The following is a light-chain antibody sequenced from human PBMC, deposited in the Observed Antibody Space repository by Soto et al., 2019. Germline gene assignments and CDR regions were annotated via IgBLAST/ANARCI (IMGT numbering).Light chain of an antibody. CDR1: SSNIGAGYD. CDR3: QSYESSLSGSRV. CDR2: GNS. J-gene: IGLJ1*01. Sequence: QSVLTQPPSVSGAPGQRVTISCTGSSSNIGAGYDVHWYQQLPGTAPKLLIYGNSNRPSGVPDRFSGSKSGTSASLAITGLRVEDEVDYYYQSYESSLSGSRVFGTGTKVTVL. V-gene: IGLV1-40*01.